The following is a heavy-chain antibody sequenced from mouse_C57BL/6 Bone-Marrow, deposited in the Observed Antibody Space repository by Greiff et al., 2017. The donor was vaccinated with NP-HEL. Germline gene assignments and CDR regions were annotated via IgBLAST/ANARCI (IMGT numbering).Heavy chain of an antibody. Sequence: VKLKESGPGLVAPSQSLSITCTVSGFSLTSYGVSWVRQPPGPGLAWLGVIWGDASTNSHSALLSRLSISKDNSKSQVFLKLNSLQTDDTATYYCAKRDYFDAMDYWGQGTSVTVSS. CDR3: AKRDYFDAMDY. D-gene: IGHD1-1*01. CDR1: GFSLTSYG. V-gene: IGHV2-3*01. J-gene: IGHJ4*01. CDR2: IWGDAST.